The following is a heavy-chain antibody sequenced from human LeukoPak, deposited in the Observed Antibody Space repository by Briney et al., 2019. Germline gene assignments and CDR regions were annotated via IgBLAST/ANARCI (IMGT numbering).Heavy chain of an antibody. Sequence: SETLSLTCTVSGGSISSYYWSWIRQPPGKGLEWIGYIYYSGSTNYNPSLKSRVTISVDTSKNQFSLKLSSVTAADTAVYYCARAYYYASSAFDIWGQGTMVTVSS. J-gene: IGHJ3*02. CDR2: IYYSGST. CDR3: ARAYYYASSAFDI. D-gene: IGHD3-22*01. CDR1: GGSISSYY. V-gene: IGHV4-59*08.